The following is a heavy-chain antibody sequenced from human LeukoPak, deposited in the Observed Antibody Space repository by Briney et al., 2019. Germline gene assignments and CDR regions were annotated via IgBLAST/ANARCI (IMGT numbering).Heavy chain of an antibody. CDR3: ARVLVWVASGSGGWFDP. J-gene: IGHJ5*02. Sequence: GGSLRLSCAASGFTFSSYWMHWVRHAPGKGLVWVSRINSDGSSTSYADSVKGRFTISRDNAKNTLYLQMNSLRAEDTAVYYCARVLVWVASGSGGWFDPWGQGTLVTVSS. CDR1: GFTFSSYW. CDR2: INSDGSST. V-gene: IGHV3-74*01. D-gene: IGHD6-25*01.